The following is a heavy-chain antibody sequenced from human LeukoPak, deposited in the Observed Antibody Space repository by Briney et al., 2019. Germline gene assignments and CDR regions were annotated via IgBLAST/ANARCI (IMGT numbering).Heavy chain of an antibody. D-gene: IGHD3-10*01. J-gene: IGHJ4*02. CDR2: IYYTGST. Sequence: PLETLSLTCAVSGGSISSSTYYWGWIRQPPEKGLEWIGSIYYTGSTYYNPPLRSRVTISVDTSKNQFSLKLSSVTAADTAVYYCAASGSYKFWGLHWGQGTLVTVSS. CDR1: GGSISSSTYY. V-gene: IGHV4-39*07. CDR3: AASGSYKFWGLH.